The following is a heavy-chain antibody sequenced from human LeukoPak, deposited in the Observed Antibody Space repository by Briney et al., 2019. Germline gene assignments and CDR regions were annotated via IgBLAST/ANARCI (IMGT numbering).Heavy chain of an antibody. CDR3: AKEVEALLWFGELRWFDP. J-gene: IGHJ5*02. CDR1: GFTFSSYA. D-gene: IGHD3-10*01. Sequence: GGSLRLSCAVSGFTFSSYAMSWVRQAPGKGLEWVSAISGSGGSTYYADSVKGRFTISRDNSKNTLYLQMSSLRAEDTAVYYCAKEVEALLWFGELRWFDPWGQGTLVTVSS. CDR2: ISGSGGST. V-gene: IGHV3-23*01.